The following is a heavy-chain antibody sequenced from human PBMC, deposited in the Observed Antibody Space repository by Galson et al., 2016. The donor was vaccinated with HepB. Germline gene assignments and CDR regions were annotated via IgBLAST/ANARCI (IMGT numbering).Heavy chain of an antibody. D-gene: IGHD6-6*01. V-gene: IGHV1-2*02. CDR2: INPNRGAT. Sequence: SVKVSCKASGYTFTGSYIYWARQAPGQGLEWMGWINPNRGATKYAQKFQGRLTMTGDTSISTACMELSRLKSDDTAVYYCAREGRGVAPRLVIDLPRTPHGMDVWGQGTTVTVSS. CDR3: AREGRGVAPRLVIDLPRTPHGMDV. J-gene: IGHJ6*02. CDR1: GYTFTGSY.